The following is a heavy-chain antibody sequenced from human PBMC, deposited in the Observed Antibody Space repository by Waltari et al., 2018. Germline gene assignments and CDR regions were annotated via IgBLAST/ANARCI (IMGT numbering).Heavy chain of an antibody. V-gene: IGHV3-74*01. CDR1: SLTFSLSW. J-gene: IGHJ6*02. CDR2: VASSGRGT. CDR3: ARGRYYGMDV. Sequence: EGQLVESGGGLVQPVGFLRLSCVPSSLTFSLSWMHWARQAPGKGLIWVSTVASSGRGTTYADSVKGRFIVSRDVAKNTVYLQMNSLRVEDTAVYYCARGRYYGMDVWGQGTTVTVSS.